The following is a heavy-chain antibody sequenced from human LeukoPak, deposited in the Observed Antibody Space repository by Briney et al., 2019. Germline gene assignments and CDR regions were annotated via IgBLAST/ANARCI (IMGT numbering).Heavy chain of an antibody. V-gene: IGHV3-30*04. CDR2: ISYDGSNK. D-gene: IGHD3-16*01. J-gene: IGHJ6*03. CDR3: ARDRGLYYVSYYIDV. Sequence: GGSLRLSCAASGFTFSSYAMHWVRQAPGKGLEWVAVISYDGSNKYYADSVKGRFTISRDNSKNTLYLQMNSLRAEDTAVYYCARDRGLYYVSYYIDVWGKGTTVTVSS. CDR1: GFTFSSYA.